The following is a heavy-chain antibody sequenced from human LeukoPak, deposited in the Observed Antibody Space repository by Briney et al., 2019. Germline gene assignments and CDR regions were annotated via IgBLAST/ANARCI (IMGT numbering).Heavy chain of an antibody. Sequence: SETLSLTCAVYGGSFRGYYWGWIRQPPGKGLEWIGEINHSGSTNSNPSLKSRVTISVDTSKNQFSLRLRSVTAADTAVYYCARDRLSYSGSYGPPQGYYMDVWGKGTTVTVSS. CDR3: ARDRLSYSGSYGPPQGYYMDV. D-gene: IGHD1-26*01. J-gene: IGHJ6*03. V-gene: IGHV4-34*01. CDR1: GGSFRGYY. CDR2: INHSGST.